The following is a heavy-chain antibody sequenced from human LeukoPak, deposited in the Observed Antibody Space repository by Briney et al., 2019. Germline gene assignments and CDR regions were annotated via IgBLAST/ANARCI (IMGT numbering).Heavy chain of an antibody. CDR2: ISYSGIT. Sequence: SETLSLTCTVSGDSVSSGYWSWIRQSPGKGLEWIGYISYSGITDYNPSLKSRLTISVDTSKNQFSLNLNSVTAADPAVDFCAGRGHRYSRDWGQGILVTVSS. CDR1: GDSVSSGY. V-gene: IGHV4-59*02. J-gene: IGHJ1*01. CDR3: AGRGHRYSRD. D-gene: IGHD2-15*01.